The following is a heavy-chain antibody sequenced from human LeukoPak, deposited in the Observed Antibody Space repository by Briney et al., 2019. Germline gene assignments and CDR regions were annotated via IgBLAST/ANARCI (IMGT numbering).Heavy chain of an antibody. V-gene: IGHV3-11*01. CDR3: ARFNDILTAYYWNFDS. CDR2: ISGSSGTI. CDR1: GFTFSDYY. Sequence: GGSLRLSCAASGFTFSDYYISWIRQAPGQGLEWVSYISGSSGTIYYADSVKGRFTISRDNANNSMYLQMSSLRAEDTAVYYCARFNDILTAYYWNFDSWGQGTLVTVSS. J-gene: IGHJ4*02. D-gene: IGHD3-9*01.